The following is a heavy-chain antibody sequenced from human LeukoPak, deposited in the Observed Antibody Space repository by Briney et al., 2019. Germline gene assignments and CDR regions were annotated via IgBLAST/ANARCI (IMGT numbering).Heavy chain of an antibody. D-gene: IGHD2-2*01. CDR2: IYYSGST. Sequence: PETLSLTCTVSGGSISSSSYYWGWVRQPPGTGLEWLGSIYYSGSTYYNPSLKSRVTISVDTSKNQFSLKLSSVTAADTAVYYCASSFSTSCYSCPNSYYYYMDVWGKGTTVTVSS. J-gene: IGHJ6*03. CDR3: ASSFSTSCYSCPNSYYYYMDV. CDR1: GGSISSSSYY. V-gene: IGHV4-39*07.